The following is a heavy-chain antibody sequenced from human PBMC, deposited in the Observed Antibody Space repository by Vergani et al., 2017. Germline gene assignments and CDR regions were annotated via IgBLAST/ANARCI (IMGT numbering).Heavy chain of an antibody. J-gene: IGHJ4*02. Sequence: QVQLVESGGGVVQPGRSLRLSCAASGFTFSSYGMHWVRQAPGKGLEWVAVIWYDGSNKYYADSVKGRFTISRDNSKNTLYLQMNSLRAEDTAVYYCAGAPGVWLVRTPLCVDYWGQGTLVTVSS. V-gene: IGHV3-33*01. CDR3: AGAPGVWLVRTPLCVDY. CDR2: IWYDGSNK. D-gene: IGHD6-19*01. CDR1: GFTFSSYG.